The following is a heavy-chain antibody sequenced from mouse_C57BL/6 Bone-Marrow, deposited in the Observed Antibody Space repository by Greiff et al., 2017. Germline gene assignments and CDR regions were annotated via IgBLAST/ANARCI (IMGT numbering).Heavy chain of an antibody. V-gene: IGHV1-15*01. CDR3: TRFHDELYYYAMDY. J-gene: IGHJ4*01. Sequence: VQLQQSGAELVRPGASVTLSCKASGYTFTDYEMHWVKQTPVHGLEWIGAIDPETGGTAYNQKFKGKAILTADKSSSTAYMGLRSLTSEDSAVYYCTRFHDELYYYAMDYWGQGTSVTVSS. CDR1: GYTFTDYE. CDR2: IDPETGGT. D-gene: IGHD1-1*02.